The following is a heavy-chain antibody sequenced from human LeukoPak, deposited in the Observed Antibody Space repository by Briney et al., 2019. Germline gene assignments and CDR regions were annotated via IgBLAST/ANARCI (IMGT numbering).Heavy chain of an antibody. J-gene: IGHJ3*01. CDR2: IGGSSSSL. Sequence: PGGSLRLSCVASGFTFSIYSMNWVRPAPGKGLEWVSSIGGSSSSLYYAESVKGRFTISRDNARNSLYLQMNSLRAEDTAVYYCAKEAGQDFGALDAFDVWGQGTMVTVSS. CDR1: GFTFSIYS. CDR3: AKEAGQDFGALDAFDV. V-gene: IGHV3-21*01. D-gene: IGHD4-17*01.